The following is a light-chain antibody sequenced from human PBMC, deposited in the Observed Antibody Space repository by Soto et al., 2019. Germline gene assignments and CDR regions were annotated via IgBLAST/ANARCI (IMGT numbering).Light chain of an antibody. CDR2: EGT. V-gene: IGLV2-23*01. CDR1: SSDVGSYNL. CDR3: CSYAGSFTYV. J-gene: IGLJ1*01. Sequence: QSALTQPASVSGSPGQSITFSCTGTSSDVGSYNLVSWFQQHPGKAPKLIIYEGTKRPSGISNRFSGSKSGNTASLTISGLQAEDEADYYCCSYAGSFTYVIGTGTKLTVL.